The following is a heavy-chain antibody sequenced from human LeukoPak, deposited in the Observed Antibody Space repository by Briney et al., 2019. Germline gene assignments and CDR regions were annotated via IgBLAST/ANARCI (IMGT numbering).Heavy chain of an antibody. CDR2: ISSSGSYI. CDR3: ARDGSLYSSSLDAFDI. J-gene: IGHJ3*02. CDR1: GFTFSSYE. V-gene: IGHV3-21*05. Sequence: GGSLRLSCAASGFTFSSYEMNWVRQAPGKGLEWVSYISSSGSYIYYADSVKGRFTISRDNAKNSLYLQMNSLRAEDTAVYYCARDGSLYSSSLDAFDIWGQGTMVTVSS. D-gene: IGHD6-13*01.